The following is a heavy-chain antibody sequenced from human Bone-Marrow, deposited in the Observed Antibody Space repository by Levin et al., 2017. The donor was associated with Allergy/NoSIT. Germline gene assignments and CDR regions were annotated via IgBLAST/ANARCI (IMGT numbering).Heavy chain of an antibody. CDR3: ARGYSLRFLEWERHVRSLKNWFDP. J-gene: IGHJ5*02. CDR1: GYTFIDYA. Sequence: ASVKVSCKASGYTFIDYAMNWVRQAPGEGLEWMGWINTNTGSPIYAQGFTGRFVFSLDTSVSTAYLQISNLKADDTAVYYCARGYSLRFLEWERHVRSLKNWFDPWGQGTLVSVSS. V-gene: IGHV7-4-1*02. CDR2: INTNTGSP. D-gene: IGHD3-3*01.